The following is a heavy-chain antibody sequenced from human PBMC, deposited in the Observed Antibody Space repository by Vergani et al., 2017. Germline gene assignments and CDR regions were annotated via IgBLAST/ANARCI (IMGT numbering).Heavy chain of an antibody. CDR2: ISYDGSNK. CDR3: TKAGQYDSDNFHDS. CDR1: GFTFSSYA. Sequence: QVQLVESGGGVVQPGRSLRLSCAASGFTFSSYAMHWVRQAPGKGLEGVAVISYDGSNKYYADSVKGRFTISRDNSKNTLYLQMNSLRADDSAVYYCTKAGQYDSDNFHDSWGQGALVTVAS. V-gene: IGHV3-30-3*01. J-gene: IGHJ1*01. D-gene: IGHD3-22*01.